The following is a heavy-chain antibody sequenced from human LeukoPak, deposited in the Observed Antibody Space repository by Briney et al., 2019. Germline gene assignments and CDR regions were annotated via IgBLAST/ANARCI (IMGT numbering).Heavy chain of an antibody. CDR1: GVSISSSSYY. Sequence: PSETLSLTCTVSGVSISSSSYYWGWIRQPPGKGLEWIGSIYYSGSTYYNPSLKSRVTISVDTSKNQFSLKLSSVTAADTAVYYCARLPQNLADYGGQGTLVTVSA. CDR3: ARLPQNLADY. CDR2: IYYSGST. V-gene: IGHV4-39*01. J-gene: IGHJ4*02. D-gene: IGHD1-14*01.